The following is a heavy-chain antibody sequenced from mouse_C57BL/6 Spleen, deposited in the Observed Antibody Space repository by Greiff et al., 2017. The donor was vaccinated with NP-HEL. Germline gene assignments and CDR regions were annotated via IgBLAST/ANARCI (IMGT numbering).Heavy chain of an antibody. CDR3: AIYYGPLMGAMDY. Sequence: VQLQQPGAELVKPGASVTLSCKASGYTFTSYWLHWVKQRPGRGLEWIGRIDPNSGGTKYNEKFKSKATLTVDKPSSTAYMQLSSLTSEDSAVYYCAIYYGPLMGAMDYWGQGTSVTVSS. CDR2: IDPNSGGT. J-gene: IGHJ4*01. CDR1: GYTFTSYW. D-gene: IGHD2-1*01. V-gene: IGHV1-72*01.